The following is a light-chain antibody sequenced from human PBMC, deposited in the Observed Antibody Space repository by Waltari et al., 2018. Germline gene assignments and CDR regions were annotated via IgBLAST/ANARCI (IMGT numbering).Light chain of an antibody. Sequence: QSALTQPASVSGSPGQSITISCTGTNSDIGGYNFVSWYQQHPGKAPRLMIYDVNKRPSGGSNRFSRSKAGNTASLTISGLQADDEADYYCTSFTSTTSYVVFGGGTNLTV. CDR2: DVN. CDR1: NSDIGGYNF. V-gene: IGLV2-14*03. CDR3: TSFTSTTSYVV. J-gene: IGLJ2*01.